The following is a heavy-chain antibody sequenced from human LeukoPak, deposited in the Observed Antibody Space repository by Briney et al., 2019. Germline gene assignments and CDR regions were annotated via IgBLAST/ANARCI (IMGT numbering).Heavy chain of an antibody. V-gene: IGHV1-69*13. CDR3: ARAYMTATRHFDS. CDR1: GGTLNSYT. D-gene: IGHD2-21*02. Sequence: SVKVSCKPSGGTLNSYTISWVRQAPGQGLEWMGGIIPIFGTPHYAQKLQDRVTITADASTSTAYMELSSLRSEDTAVYYCARAYMTATRHFDSWGQGTLVTVSS. J-gene: IGHJ4*02. CDR2: IIPIFGTP.